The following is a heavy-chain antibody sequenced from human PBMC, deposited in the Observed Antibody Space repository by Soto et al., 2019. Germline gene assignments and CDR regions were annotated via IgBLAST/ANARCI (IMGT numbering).Heavy chain of an antibody. CDR2: IYYSGST. J-gene: IGHJ6*04. D-gene: IGHD1-7*01. Sequence: SETLSLTCTVSGGSIRSGGYYWSWVRQNPRRGLEWIGNIYYSGSTNYNPSLKSRVTISVDTSKNQFSLKLSSVTAADTAVYYCAGVELELQPYYYYGMDVWGKGTTVTVSS. CDR1: GGSIRSGGYY. V-gene: IGHV4-61*08. CDR3: AGVELELQPYYYYGMDV.